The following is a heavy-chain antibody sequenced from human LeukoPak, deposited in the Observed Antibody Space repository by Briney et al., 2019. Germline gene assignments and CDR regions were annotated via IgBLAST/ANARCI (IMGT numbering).Heavy chain of an antibody. CDR1: GYTFTGYY. CDR2: INPSGGT. D-gene: IGHD3-16*01. Sequence: GASVKVSCKASGYTFTGYYIHWVRQAPGQGLEWMGWINPSGGTNYAQKFQGRVTMTRDTSISTAYMELSKLISDDTGVYYCARDNDSRDPPHFDYWGQGTLVTVSS. J-gene: IGHJ4*02. CDR3: ARDNDSRDPPHFDY. V-gene: IGHV1-2*02.